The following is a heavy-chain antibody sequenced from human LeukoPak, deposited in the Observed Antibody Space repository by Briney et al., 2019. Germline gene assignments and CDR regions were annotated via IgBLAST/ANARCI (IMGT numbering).Heavy chain of an antibody. J-gene: IGHJ4*02. Sequence: ASVKVSCKASGYTFTSYYMHWVRQAPGQGLEWMGIINPSGGSTSYAQRFQGRVTMTEDTSTDTAYMELSSLRSEDTAVYYCASHCSGGSCSSYWGQGTLVTVSS. D-gene: IGHD2-15*01. CDR3: ASHCSGGSCSSY. CDR2: INPSGGST. V-gene: IGHV1-46*01. CDR1: GYTFTSYY.